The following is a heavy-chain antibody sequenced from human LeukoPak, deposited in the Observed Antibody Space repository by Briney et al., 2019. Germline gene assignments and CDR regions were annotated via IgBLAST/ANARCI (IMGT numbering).Heavy chain of an antibody. CDR1: GFTFSSYA. Sequence: GGSLRLSCAASGFTFSSYAMSWVRQAPGKGLGWVSAISGSGGSTYYADSVKGRFTISRDNSKNTLYLQMNSLRAEDTAIYYCAKTTTRSYYYDTTGSNYFDPWGQGTLVTVSS. J-gene: IGHJ5*02. D-gene: IGHD3-22*01. CDR3: AKTTTRSYYYDTTGSNYFDP. CDR2: ISGSGGST. V-gene: IGHV3-23*01.